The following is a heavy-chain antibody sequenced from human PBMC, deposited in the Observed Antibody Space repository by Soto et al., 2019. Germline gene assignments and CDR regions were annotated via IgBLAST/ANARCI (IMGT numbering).Heavy chain of an antibody. J-gene: IGHJ4*02. CDR3: ARDARDYTPTYYFDY. CDR1: GGSISSGCYY. D-gene: IGHD4-4*01. Sequence: SETLSLTCTVSGGSISSGCYYWSWIRQHPGKGLEWIGYIYYSGSTYYNPSLKSRVTISVDTSKNQFSLKLSSVTAADTAVYYCARDARDYTPTYYFDYWGQGTLVTVSS. V-gene: IGHV4-31*03. CDR2: IYYSGST.